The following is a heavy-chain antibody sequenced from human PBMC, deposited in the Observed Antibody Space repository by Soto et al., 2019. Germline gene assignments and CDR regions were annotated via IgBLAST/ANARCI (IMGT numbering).Heavy chain of an antibody. CDR1: GGTLNTLA. V-gene: IGHV1-69*01. CDR3: ASVSWDSSCRIRVYYDYALDV. CDR2: IIPVFRVP. Sequence: QVQLVQSGAELREPGSSVKLSCEASGGTLNTLAISWVRQAPGQGLERLGGIIPVFRVPDYSSQFHDKGTITAGGSAVYMELSSLRSEDTAIYYCASVSWDSSCRIRVYYDYALDVWGPGTRVTVSS. J-gene: IGHJ6*02. D-gene: IGHD2-2*01.